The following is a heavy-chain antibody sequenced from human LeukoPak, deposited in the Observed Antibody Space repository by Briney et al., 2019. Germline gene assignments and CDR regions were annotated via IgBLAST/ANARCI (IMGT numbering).Heavy chain of an antibody. D-gene: IGHD3-3*01. CDR3: ARKRITIFGVVINGFDY. Sequence: SETLSLTCAVYGGPFSGYYWSWIRQPPGKGLEWIGEINHSGSTNYNPSLKSRVTISVDTSKNQFSLKLSSVTAADTAVYYCARKRITIFGVVINGFDYWGQGTLVTVSS. CDR2: INHSGST. J-gene: IGHJ4*02. CDR1: GGPFSGYY. V-gene: IGHV4-34*01.